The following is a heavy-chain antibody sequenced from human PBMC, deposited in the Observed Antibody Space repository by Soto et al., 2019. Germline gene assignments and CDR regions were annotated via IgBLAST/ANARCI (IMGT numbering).Heavy chain of an antibody. CDR1: GYTFTSYD. CDR3: ARGEDYGDYPYHFAVSRWFDP. Sequence: GASVKVSCKASGYTFTSYDINWVRQATGQGLEWMGWMNTNSGNTGYAQKFQGRVTMTRNTSISTAYMELSSLRSEDTAVYYCARGEDYGDYPYHFAVSRWFDPWGQGTLVTVSS. D-gene: IGHD4-17*01. V-gene: IGHV1-8*01. CDR2: MNTNSGNT. J-gene: IGHJ5*02.